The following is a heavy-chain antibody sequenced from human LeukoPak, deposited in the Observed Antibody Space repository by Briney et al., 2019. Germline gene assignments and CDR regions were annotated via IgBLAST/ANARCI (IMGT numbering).Heavy chain of an antibody. D-gene: IGHD3-10*01. Sequence: GGSLRLSCAASGFTFSSYWMSWVRQAPGKGLEWVANIKQDGSEKYYVDSVEGRFTISRENAKNSLFLRMSSLRADDTAVYYCGRELDGSVDYWGQGTLVTVSS. CDR3: GRELDGSVDY. J-gene: IGHJ4*02. V-gene: IGHV3-7*01. CDR1: GFTFSSYW. CDR2: IKQDGSEK.